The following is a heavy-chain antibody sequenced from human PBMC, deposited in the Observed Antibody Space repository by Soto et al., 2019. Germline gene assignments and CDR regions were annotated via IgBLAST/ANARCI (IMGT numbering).Heavy chain of an antibody. V-gene: IGHV3-30*03. J-gene: IGHJ4*02. D-gene: IGHD3-22*01. CDR3: ARSGYYLGPIDY. CDR1: GFTFSSYG. Sequence: PGGSLRLSCAASGFTFSSYGMHWVRQAPGKGLEWVAVISYDGSNKYYADSVKGRFTISRDNSKNTLYLQMNSLRAEDTAVYYCARSGYYLGPIDYWGQGTLVTVSS. CDR2: ISYDGSNK.